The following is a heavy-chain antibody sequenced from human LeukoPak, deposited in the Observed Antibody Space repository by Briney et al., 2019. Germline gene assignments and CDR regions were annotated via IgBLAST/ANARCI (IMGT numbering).Heavy chain of an antibody. J-gene: IGHJ6*02. Sequence: GGSLRLSCAASGFTFSSYNMNWVRQAPGKGLEWVSSISRSSIYMYYADSVRGRFTISRDNAENSLSLQMNSLRVEDTAVYYCARDSGDGSGTYYPYGMDVWGQGTTVTVSS. CDR3: ARDSGDGSGTYYPYGMDV. V-gene: IGHV3-21*01. CDR1: GFTFSSYN. CDR2: ISRSSIYM. D-gene: IGHD3-10*01.